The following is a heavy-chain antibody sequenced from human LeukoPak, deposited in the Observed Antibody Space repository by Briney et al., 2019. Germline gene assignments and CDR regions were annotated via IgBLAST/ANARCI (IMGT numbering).Heavy chain of an antibody. Sequence: GGSLRLSCEASEFSLSDHYMSWIRQAPGKGLEWVSYISNSGGTIFYADSVKGRFTISRDNARNSLYLQMNSLRVEDTAVYYCARGRSWYDYWGQGTLVTVSS. V-gene: IGHV3-11*01. CDR3: ARGRSWYDY. CDR1: EFSLSDHY. D-gene: IGHD6-13*01. J-gene: IGHJ4*02. CDR2: ISNSGGTI.